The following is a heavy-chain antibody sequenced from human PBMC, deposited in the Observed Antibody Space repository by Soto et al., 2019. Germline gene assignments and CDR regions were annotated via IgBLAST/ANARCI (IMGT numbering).Heavy chain of an antibody. CDR1: GASIGSSGYF. Sequence: SETLSLTCTVSGASIGSSGYFWAWIRQAPGKGLEWFGTISYSGSKYYNPSLRNRITVSADSSKTQFSLTLSSVTAADTAVYFCARHQGEGWFAPWGQGTLVTVSS. CDR3: ARHQGEGWFAP. CDR2: ISYSGSK. D-gene: IGHD3-16*01. J-gene: IGHJ5*02. V-gene: IGHV4-39*01.